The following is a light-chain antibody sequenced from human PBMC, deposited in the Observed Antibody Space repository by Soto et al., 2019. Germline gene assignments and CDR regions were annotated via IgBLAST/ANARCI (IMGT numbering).Light chain of an antibody. J-gene: IGKJ1*01. CDR3: QKYDSVPT. CDR2: AAS. CDR1: QGIGRS. V-gene: IGKV1-27*01. Sequence: IQMTQSPSSLSASVGDTVTITCRPSQGIGRSLAWYRQKPGTVPKVLIHAASTLQSGVSSRFSGSGSGTYFTLTISSLQPEDVATYYCQKYDSVPTFGPGTKVDIK.